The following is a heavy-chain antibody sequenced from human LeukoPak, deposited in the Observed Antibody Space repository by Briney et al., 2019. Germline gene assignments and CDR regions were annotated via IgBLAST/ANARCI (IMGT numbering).Heavy chain of an antibody. CDR3: ARGHSPVTTKVSYFQH. V-gene: IGHV4-34*01. CDR1: GGSFSGYY. Sequence: PSETLALTCAVYGGSFSGYYWSWIRQPPGKGLECIGEINNSGSTNYNPALKSRGTILVDTSKNQFSLKLSSVTAADTAVYYCARGHSPVTTKVSYFQHWGQGTLVTVSS. D-gene: IGHD4-17*01. CDR2: INNSGST. J-gene: IGHJ1*01.